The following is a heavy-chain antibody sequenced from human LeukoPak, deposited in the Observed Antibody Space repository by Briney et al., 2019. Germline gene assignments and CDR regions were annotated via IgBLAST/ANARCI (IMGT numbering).Heavy chain of an antibody. V-gene: IGHV3-21*01. J-gene: IGHJ6*04. Sequence: GGSLRLSCAASGFTFSSYSMNWVRQAPGKGLEWVSFISSSSSYIYYADSVKGRFTISRDNAKNSMYLQMNSLRAEDTAVYYCAELGITMIGGVWGKGTTVTISS. CDR1: GFTFSSYS. CDR2: ISSSSSYI. CDR3: AELGITMIGGV. D-gene: IGHD3-10*02.